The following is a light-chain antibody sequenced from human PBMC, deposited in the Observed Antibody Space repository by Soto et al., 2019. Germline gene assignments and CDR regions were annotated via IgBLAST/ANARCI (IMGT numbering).Light chain of an antibody. Sequence: EIVLTQSPATLSLSPGERATLSCRASQSVSSYLAWYQQKPGQAPRLLIYDASNRATGIPARFSGSGSGTDFTLTISSLEPEDCAVYYCQQRSNWPGTFGQGTEVEIK. J-gene: IGKJ1*01. CDR2: DAS. CDR3: QQRSNWPGT. V-gene: IGKV3-11*01. CDR1: QSVSSY.